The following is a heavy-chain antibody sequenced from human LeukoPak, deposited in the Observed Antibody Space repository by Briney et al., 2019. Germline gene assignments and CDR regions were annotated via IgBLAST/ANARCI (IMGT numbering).Heavy chain of an antibody. Sequence: PSETLSLTCTVSGGSISSYYWSWIRQPPGKGLEWIGYIHHTGSTYYKPSLKSRVTISVDRSKNQFSLKLTSVTAADTAVYYCASGYWFLDLWGRGTLVTVSS. V-gene: IGHV4-59*12. CDR2: IHHTGST. J-gene: IGHJ2*01. CDR1: GGSISSYY. CDR3: ASGYWFLDL.